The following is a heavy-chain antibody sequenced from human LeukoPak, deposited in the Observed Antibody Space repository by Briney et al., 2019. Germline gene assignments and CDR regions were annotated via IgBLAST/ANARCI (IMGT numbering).Heavy chain of an antibody. Sequence: GGSLRLSCAASGFTFSDYAMSWVRQAPGKGLEWVGRIKSKADGGTTDYAAPVKGRFSISRDDSKSALYLQMNSLKTEDTAVYYCTSTLGYWGQGTLVTVSS. CDR1: GFTFSDYA. J-gene: IGHJ4*02. CDR3: TSTLGY. CDR2: IKSKADGGTT. V-gene: IGHV3-15*01. D-gene: IGHD1-26*01.